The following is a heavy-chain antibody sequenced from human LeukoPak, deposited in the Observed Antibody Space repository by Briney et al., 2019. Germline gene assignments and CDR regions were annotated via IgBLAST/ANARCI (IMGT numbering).Heavy chain of an antibody. CDR2: IWYDGSNK. CDR3: ARTPSGSSWYRHIDY. CDR1: GFTFSSYG. Sequence: PGGSLRLSCAASGFTFSSYGMHWVRQAPGKGLEWVAVIWYDGSNKYYADSVKGRFTISRDNSKNTLYLQMNSLRAEDTAVYYCARTPSGSSWYRHIDYWGQGTLVTVSS. J-gene: IGHJ4*02. V-gene: IGHV3-33*01. D-gene: IGHD6-13*01.